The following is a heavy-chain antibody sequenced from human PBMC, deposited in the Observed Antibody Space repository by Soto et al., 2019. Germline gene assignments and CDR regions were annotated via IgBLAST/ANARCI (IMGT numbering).Heavy chain of an antibody. V-gene: IGHV1-8*01. CDR3: ARMATFGSLNWFDP. D-gene: IGHD3-16*01. CDR2: MNPGSGDT. Sequence: ASVKVSCKASGYSFTNNDVSWVRQAAGQGLEWMGWMNPGSGDTGYAPKFQGRVTMTRDIPIATAYMELSSLRSDDTAIYYCARMATFGSLNWFDPWGQGTLVTVSS. J-gene: IGHJ5*02. CDR1: GYSFTNND.